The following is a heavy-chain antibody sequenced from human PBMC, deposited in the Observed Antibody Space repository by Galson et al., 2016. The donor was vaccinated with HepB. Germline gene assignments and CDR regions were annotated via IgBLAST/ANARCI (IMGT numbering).Heavy chain of an antibody. CDR3: ARAPGRYNWFDP. J-gene: IGHJ5*02. CDR1: GFTSTSYA. D-gene: IGHD1-26*01. Sequence: SLRLSCAASGFTSTSYAMHWVRQAPGKGLEWVAVISYDGSNKYYADSVKGRFTISSDNSKNTLYLQMNSLRAEDTAVYYCARAPGRYNWFDPWGQGTLVTVSS. CDR2: ISYDGSNK. V-gene: IGHV3-30*04.